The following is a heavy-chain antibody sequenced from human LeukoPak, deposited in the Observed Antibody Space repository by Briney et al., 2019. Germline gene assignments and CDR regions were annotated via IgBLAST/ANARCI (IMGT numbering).Heavy chain of an antibody. CDR1: GFTFSSYW. D-gene: IGHD6-19*01. J-gene: IGHJ4*02. CDR2: ISSSSSYI. V-gene: IGHV3-21*04. CDR3: AKSGDEQWLVPDYFDY. Sequence: PGGSLRLSCAASGFTFSSYWMSWVRQAPGKGLEWVSSISSSSSYIYYADSVKGRFTISRDNAKNSLYLQMNSLRAEDTAVYYCAKSGDEQWLVPDYFDYWGQRTLVTVSS.